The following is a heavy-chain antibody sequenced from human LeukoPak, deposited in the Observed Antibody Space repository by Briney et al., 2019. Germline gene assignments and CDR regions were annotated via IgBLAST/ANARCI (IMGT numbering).Heavy chain of an antibody. V-gene: IGHV1-69*04. J-gene: IGHJ4*02. CDR3: ARTYYYDSSGYFY. Sequence: SVKVSCKASGGTFSSYAISWVRQAPGQGLEWMGRIIPILGIANYAQKFQGRVTITADKSTSTAYMELSSLRSEDTAVYYCARTYYYDSSGYFYWGQGTLVTVSS. CDR2: IIPILGIA. CDR1: GGTFSSYA. D-gene: IGHD3-22*01.